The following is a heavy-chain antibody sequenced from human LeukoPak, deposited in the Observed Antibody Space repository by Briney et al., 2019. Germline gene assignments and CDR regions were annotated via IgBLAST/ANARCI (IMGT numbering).Heavy chain of an antibody. CDR3: ARDGGGVDCGGDCRQNYYYYYGMDV. Sequence: ASVKVSCKASGYTFTSYYMHWVRQAPGQGLEWMGIINPSGGSTSYAQKFRGRVTMTRDTSTSTVYMELSSLRSEDTAVYYCARDGGGVDCGGDCRQNYYYYYGMDVWGQGTTVTVSS. J-gene: IGHJ6*02. D-gene: IGHD2-21*02. CDR1: GYTFTSYY. CDR2: INPSGGST. V-gene: IGHV1-46*01.